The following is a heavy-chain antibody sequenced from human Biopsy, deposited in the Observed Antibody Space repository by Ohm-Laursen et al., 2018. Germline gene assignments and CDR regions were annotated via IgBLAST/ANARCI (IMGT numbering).Heavy chain of an antibody. Sequence: PSETLSLTCAVNGGSWDFHYWSWVRQSPRKGLEWIGEINRSGTTNYNPSLKSRVTISIDRSKNQFSVSLSAVTAADTAVYYCARGGGEIPTVLIPAAMDVWGRGTTVTVSS. J-gene: IGHJ6*02. D-gene: IGHD3-16*01. CDR3: ARGGGEIPTVLIPAAMDV. V-gene: IGHV4-34*01. CDR1: GGSWDFHY. CDR2: INRSGTT.